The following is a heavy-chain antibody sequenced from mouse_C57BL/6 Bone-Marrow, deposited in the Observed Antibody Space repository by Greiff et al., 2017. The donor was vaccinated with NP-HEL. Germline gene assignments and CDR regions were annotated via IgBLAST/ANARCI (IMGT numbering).Heavy chain of an antibody. D-gene: IGHD2-1*01. V-gene: IGHV5-4*03. CDR2: ISDGGSYT. Sequence: EVKLMESGGGLVKPGGSLKLSCAASGFTFSSYAMSWVRQTPEKRLEWVATISDGGSYTSYPDNVTGRFPTSSDNAENNLYLQMSHLKSEDTAMYYCARIYPQSWFAYWGQGTLVTVSA. CDR3: ARIYPQSWFAY. CDR1: GFTFSSYA. J-gene: IGHJ3*01.